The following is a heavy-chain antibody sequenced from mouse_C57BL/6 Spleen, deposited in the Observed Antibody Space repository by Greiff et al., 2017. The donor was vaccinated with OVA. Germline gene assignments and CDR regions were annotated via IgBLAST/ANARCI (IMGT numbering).Heavy chain of an antibody. J-gene: IGHJ3*01. V-gene: IGHV1-80*01. CDR2: IYPGDGDT. CDR1: GYAFSSYW. Sequence: VQGVESGGGLVKPGASVKISCKASGYAFSSYWMNWVKQRPGKGLEWIGQIYPGDGDTNYNGKFKGKATLTADKSSSTAYMQLSILTSEASAVYFCAMDCYGSSYGFAYWGQGTLVTVSA. CDR3: AMDCYGSSYGFAY. D-gene: IGHD1-1*01.